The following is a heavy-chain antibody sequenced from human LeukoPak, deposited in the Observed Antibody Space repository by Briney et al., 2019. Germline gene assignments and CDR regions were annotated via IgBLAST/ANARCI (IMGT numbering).Heavy chain of an antibody. Sequence: PSETLSLTCTVSGGSISSGSYYWSWIRQPAGKGLEWIGRIYTSGSTNYNPSLKSRVTILVDTSKNQFSLKLSSVTAADTAVYYCAREGDIVVVPGTYEDAFDIWGQGTMVTVSS. CDR3: AREGDIVVVPGTYEDAFDI. CDR2: IYTSGST. J-gene: IGHJ3*02. CDR1: GGSISSGSYY. D-gene: IGHD2-2*01. V-gene: IGHV4-61*02.